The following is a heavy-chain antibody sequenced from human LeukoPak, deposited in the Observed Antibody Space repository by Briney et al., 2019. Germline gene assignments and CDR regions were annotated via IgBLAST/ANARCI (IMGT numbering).Heavy chain of an antibody. Sequence: PGGSLSLSCAASGFTFSSSAMTWVRQAPGKGLEWVSTITGSDDTTYYADSVKGRFTISRDNSKNTLYLQMNSLRAEDTAVYYCAKDPYYDSSGYSRSGVIVLAYFDYWGQGTLVTVSS. J-gene: IGHJ4*02. V-gene: IGHV3-23*01. CDR1: GFTFSSSA. D-gene: IGHD3-22*01. CDR2: ITGSDDTT. CDR3: AKDPYYDSSGYSRSGVIVLAYFDY.